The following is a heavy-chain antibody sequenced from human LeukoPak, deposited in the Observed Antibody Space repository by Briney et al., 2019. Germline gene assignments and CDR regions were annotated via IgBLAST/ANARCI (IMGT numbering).Heavy chain of an antibody. V-gene: IGHV3-72*01. J-gene: IGHJ4*02. CDR2: IRNKANSYTT. Sequence: EGSLRLSCGASGFTFSDHYMHWVRQAPGKGLEWVGRIRNKANSYTTEYAASVKGRFTISRDDSKNSVYLQMNNLKIEDTAVYYCSRAPTTMAYFDSWGQGTLVTVSS. D-gene: IGHD5-18*01. CDR3: SRAPTTMAYFDS. CDR1: GFTFSDHY.